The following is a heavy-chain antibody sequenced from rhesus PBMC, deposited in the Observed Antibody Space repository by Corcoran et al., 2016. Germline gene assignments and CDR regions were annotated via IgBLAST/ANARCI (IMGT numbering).Heavy chain of an antibody. CDR2: IYGSGGGT. CDR1: GGSISDDYY. D-gene: IGHD3-9*01. J-gene: IGHJ4*01. CDR3: ARDGYGYYFDY. Sequence: QVQLQESGPGLVKPSETLSLTCAVSGGSISDDYYWSWIRQPPGKGLEWIGYIYGSGGGTNYNPSLKNRVTISIDTSKNQFSLKLSAVTAADTAVYYCARDGYGYYFDYWGQGVLVTVSS. V-gene: IGHV4-106*01.